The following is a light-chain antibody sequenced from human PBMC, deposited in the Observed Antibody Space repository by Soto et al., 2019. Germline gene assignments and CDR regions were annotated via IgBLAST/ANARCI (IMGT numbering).Light chain of an antibody. CDR3: QSYDSSLSVV. CDR1: SSNIGAGYD. J-gene: IGLJ2*01. CDR2: GNS. V-gene: IGLV1-40*01. Sequence: QSVLTQPPSVSGAPGQRVTISCTGSSSNIGAGYDVHWYQQLPGTAPKLPIYGNSNRPSWVPDRFSGSKSGTSASLAITGLQAEDDADYYCQSYDSSLSVVFGGGTKLTVL.